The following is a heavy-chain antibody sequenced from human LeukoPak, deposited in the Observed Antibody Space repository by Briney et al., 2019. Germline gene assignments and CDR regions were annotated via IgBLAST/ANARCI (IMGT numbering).Heavy chain of an antibody. CDR3: AREMGGYPFDY. Sequence: PGGSLRLSCAASGFTFSSYEMNWVRQAPGKGLEWASYISSSGSTIYYADSVKGRFTISRDNAKNSLYLQMNSLRAGDTAVYYCAREMGGYPFDYWGQGTLVTVSS. J-gene: IGHJ4*02. D-gene: IGHD5-12*01. CDR1: GFTFSSYE. V-gene: IGHV3-48*03. CDR2: ISSSGSTI.